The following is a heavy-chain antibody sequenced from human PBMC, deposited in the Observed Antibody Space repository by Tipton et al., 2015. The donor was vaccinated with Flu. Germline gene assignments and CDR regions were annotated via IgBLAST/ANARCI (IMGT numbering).Heavy chain of an antibody. CDR1: GDSIASDYY. Sequence: TLSLTCSVSGDSIASDYYWGWIRQPPGKGLEWIGNLHHTGNTYYNPSLRSRVTILVDRSKNQFSLKLSSVTAADTAVYYCVRRDYSNYVSEPKNWFDSWGQGALVTVSS. CDR3: VRRDYSNYVSEPKNWFDS. V-gene: IGHV4-38-2*01. CDR2: LHHTGNT. D-gene: IGHD4-11*01. J-gene: IGHJ5*01.